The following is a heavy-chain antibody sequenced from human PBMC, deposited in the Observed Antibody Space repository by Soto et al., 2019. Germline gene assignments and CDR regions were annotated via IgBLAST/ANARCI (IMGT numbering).Heavy chain of an antibody. CDR2: LIPMFGTT. D-gene: IGHD6-13*01. J-gene: IGHJ6*02. V-gene: IGHV1-69*18. CDR3: ARAAVLTFTRFYDVDV. CDR1: RGTFNSYS. Sequence: QVQLVQSGAEVKTPGSSVKVSCEASRGTFNSYSINWVRQAPGQGLEWMGRLIPMFGTTDYAQRFQGRVTFPADESTNTASMEVTNLTSEDTAVYYCARAAVLTFTRFYDVDVWGQGTTVTV.